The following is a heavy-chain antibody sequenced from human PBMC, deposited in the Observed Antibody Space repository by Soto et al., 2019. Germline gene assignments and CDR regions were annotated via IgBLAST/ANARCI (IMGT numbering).Heavy chain of an antibody. CDR2: IYYSGST. CDR1: GGSISSYY. V-gene: IGHV4-59*01. D-gene: IGHD6-19*01. CDR3: ARGQYSSGWYGLYYFDY. Sequence: SETLSLTCTVSGGSISSYYWSWIRQPPGKGLEWIGYIYYSGSTNYNPSLKSRVTISVDTSKNQFCLKLSSVTAADTAVYYCARGQYSSGWYGLYYFDYWGQGTLVTVSS. J-gene: IGHJ4*02.